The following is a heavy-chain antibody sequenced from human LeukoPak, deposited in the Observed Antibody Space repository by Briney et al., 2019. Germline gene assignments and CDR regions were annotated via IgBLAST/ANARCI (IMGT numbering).Heavy chain of an antibody. D-gene: IGHD1-7*01. Sequence: GGSLRLSCAASGFTFSSYSMNWVRQAPGKGLEWVSYISSSSRTIYYAGSVKGRFTISRDNAKNSLYLQMNSLRAEDTAVYYCAKIRVIFNWNYAYYFDYWGQGSLVTVSS. CDR3: AKIRVIFNWNYAYYFDY. CDR1: GFTFSSYS. J-gene: IGHJ4*02. CDR2: ISSSSRTI. V-gene: IGHV3-48*01.